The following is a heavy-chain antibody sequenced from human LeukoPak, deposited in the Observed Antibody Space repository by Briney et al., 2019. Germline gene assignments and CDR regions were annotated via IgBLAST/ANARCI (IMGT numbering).Heavy chain of an antibody. D-gene: IGHD2-2*01. CDR1: GFTFSSYG. V-gene: IGHV3-33*06. CDR2: IWYDGSNK. Sequence: GRSLRLSCAASGFTFSSYGMHWVRQAPGKGLEWVAVIWYDGSNKYYADSVKGRFTISRDNSKNTLYLQMNSLRAEDTAVYYCAKEGKYEAKPRDYWGQGTLVTVSS. CDR3: AKEGKYEAKPRDY. J-gene: IGHJ4*02.